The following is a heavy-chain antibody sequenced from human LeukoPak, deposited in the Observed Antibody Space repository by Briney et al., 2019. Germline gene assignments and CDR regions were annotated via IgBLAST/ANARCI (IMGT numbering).Heavy chain of an antibody. J-gene: IGHJ5*02. Sequence: ASVRVSSMPSGGTSTRDAISRGPQAPGEGVGWGGGIFPIFGTANYAQKYQGRVTITTDESTSTAYMELSSLRSEDTAVYYCARTRVGGRGVTSSSFDPWGQGTLVTVSS. CDR1: GGTSTRDA. D-gene: IGHD3-10*01. V-gene: IGHV1-69*05. CDR3: ARTRVGGRGVTSSSFDP. CDR2: IFPIFGTA.